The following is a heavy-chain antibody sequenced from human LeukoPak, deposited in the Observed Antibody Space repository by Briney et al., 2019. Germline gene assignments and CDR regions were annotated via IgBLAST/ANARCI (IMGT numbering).Heavy chain of an antibody. V-gene: IGHV4-38-2*02. CDR2: IYHSGST. CDR3: ASSRFWSGYYSGFNY. J-gene: IGHJ4*02. D-gene: IGHD3-3*01. Sequence: SETLSLTCTVSGYSISSGYYWGWIRQPPGKRLEWIGSIYHSGSTYYNPSLKSRVTISVDTSRNQFSLKLSSVTAADTAVYYCASSRFWSGYYSGFNYWGQGTLVTVSS. CDR1: GYSISSGYY.